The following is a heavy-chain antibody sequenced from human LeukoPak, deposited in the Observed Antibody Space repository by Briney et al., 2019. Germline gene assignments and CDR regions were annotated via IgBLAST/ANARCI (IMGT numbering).Heavy chain of an antibody. V-gene: IGHV3-48*01. CDR2: ISSSSSTI. D-gene: IGHD3-22*01. CDR3: AGLAGYYPTDAFDI. Sequence: PGGSLRLSCVASGFTFSSYSMNWVRQAPGKGLEWVSYISSSSSTIYYADSVKGRFTISRDNAKNSLYLQMNSLRAEDTAVYYCAGLAGYYPTDAFDIWGQGTMVTVSS. J-gene: IGHJ3*02. CDR1: GFTFSSYS.